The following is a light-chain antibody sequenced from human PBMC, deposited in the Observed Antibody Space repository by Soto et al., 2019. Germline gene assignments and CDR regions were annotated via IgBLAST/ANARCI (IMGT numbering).Light chain of an antibody. CDR1: QNISDS. V-gene: IGKV1-39*01. Sequence: DIQMTQSPSSLSASVGDRVTITCRASQNISDSLNWYQHKPGQAPKLLIYAASSLQSGVPSRFSGSGSDTDFTRSLSSLQPEDCASYFCQRSLTFGQGTK. J-gene: IGKJ2*01. CDR3: QRSLT. CDR2: AAS.